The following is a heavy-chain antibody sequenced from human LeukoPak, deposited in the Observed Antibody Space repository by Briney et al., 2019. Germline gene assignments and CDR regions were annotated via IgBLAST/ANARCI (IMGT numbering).Heavy chain of an antibody. Sequence: GGSLRLSCAASGFTFRHFSMHWVRQAPGKGLEWVSLITGNGSSTHYADSVKGRFTISRDNSKNSLYLQMSGLRVEDTAFYCCAKGNNNFSYTFDYWGQGILVTVSS. J-gene: IGHJ4*02. V-gene: IGHV3-43*02. D-gene: IGHD5-24*01. CDR3: AKGNNNFSYTFDY. CDR2: ITGNGSST. CDR1: GFTFRHFS.